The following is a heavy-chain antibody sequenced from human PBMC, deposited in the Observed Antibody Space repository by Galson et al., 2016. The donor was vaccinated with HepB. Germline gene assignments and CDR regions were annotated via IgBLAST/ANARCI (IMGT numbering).Heavy chain of an antibody. Sequence: SLRLSCAASGFSFATHDMHWVRQTTGKGLEWVSGIGSAGDTSYPGSVRGRFTISRENAKNSLFLQMNSLRVGDTAVYFCARNYFDSRGSEWYFDLWGRGTLVTVSS. J-gene: IGHJ2*01. CDR1: GFSFATHD. D-gene: IGHD3-22*01. CDR2: IGSAGDT. V-gene: IGHV3-13*01. CDR3: ARNYFDSRGSEWYFDL.